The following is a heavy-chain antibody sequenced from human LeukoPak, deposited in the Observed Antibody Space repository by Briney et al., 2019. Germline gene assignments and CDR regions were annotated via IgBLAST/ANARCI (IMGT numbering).Heavy chain of an antibody. CDR2: INPDNGAT. CDR3: ARGIGIVGERVRF. J-gene: IGHJ4*02. CDR1: GYTFTDYY. D-gene: IGHD1-26*01. Sequence: ASVKVSCKASGYTFTDYYIHWVRQAPGQGLQWMGWINPDNGATKIDQKFQGRVPMTRDTSISTVYLDLSSLKSDDTAVYYCARGIGIVGERVRFWSQGTLVTVSS. V-gene: IGHV1-2*02.